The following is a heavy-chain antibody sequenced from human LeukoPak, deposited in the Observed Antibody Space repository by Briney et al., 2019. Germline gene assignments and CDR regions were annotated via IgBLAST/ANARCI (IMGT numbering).Heavy chain of an antibody. V-gene: IGHV3-23*01. CDR1: GFAFSSYA. CDR3: AKDRLTSSWYFGFDY. CDR2: IDGSGIST. D-gene: IGHD6-13*01. J-gene: IGHJ4*02. Sequence: PGGSLRLSCAASGFAFSSYAMSWVRQAPGKGLEWVASIDGSGISTYDSVSVKGRFTVSRDNSENRLCLQMNGLTDADTAVYYCAKDRLTSSWYFGFDYWGQGTQVTVSS.